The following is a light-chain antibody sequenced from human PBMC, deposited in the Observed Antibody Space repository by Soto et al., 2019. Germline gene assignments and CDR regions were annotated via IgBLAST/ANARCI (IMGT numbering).Light chain of an antibody. J-gene: IGKJ2*01. CDR1: QRVNSSY. V-gene: IGKV3-20*01. CDR2: RAS. CDR3: QQYVNSPVT. Sequence: EIVLTQSPDTLYLSPGEGATLSCRASQRVNSSYLAWYQQKPGQAPRLLISRASDRATGVPARVSGSGYGTDFTLTISRLEPEDFAVYYCQQYVNSPVTFGQGTKLQIK.